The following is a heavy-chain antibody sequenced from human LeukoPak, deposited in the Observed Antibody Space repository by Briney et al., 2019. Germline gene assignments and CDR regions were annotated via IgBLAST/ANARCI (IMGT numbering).Heavy chain of an antibody. CDR1: GFTFSSYW. Sequence: GGSLRLSCAASGFTFSSYWMHWVRQAPGKGLVWVSRINSDGSSTTYADSVKGRFTISRDNAKNTLFLRMNSLRAEDTAVYYCARDYSRYYFDYWGQGTLVTVSS. CDR3: ARDYSRYYFDY. V-gene: IGHV3-74*01. CDR2: INSDGSST. J-gene: IGHJ4*02. D-gene: IGHD3-16*02.